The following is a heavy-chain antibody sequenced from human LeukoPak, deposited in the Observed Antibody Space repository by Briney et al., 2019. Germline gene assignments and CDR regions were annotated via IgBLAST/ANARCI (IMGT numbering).Heavy chain of an antibody. V-gene: IGHV3-33*01. CDR3: ARAIFGSGSYPDF. CDR2: IWHDGSHK. CDR1: VFAFNTYA. D-gene: IGHD3-10*01. Sequence: PGGSLRLSCAASVFAFNTYAMHWVRQAPRQGLEWVALIWHDGSHKFYSNSVRGQFTISRDNSKNTVSLQMNNLRPEHTAVYYCARAIFGSGSYPDFWGQGTLVTVSS. J-gene: IGHJ4*02.